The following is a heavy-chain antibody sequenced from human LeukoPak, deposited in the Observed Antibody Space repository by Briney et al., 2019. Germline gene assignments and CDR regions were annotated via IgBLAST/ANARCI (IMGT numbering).Heavy chain of an antibody. D-gene: IGHD3-22*01. J-gene: IGHJ4*02. Sequence: GGSLRLSCAAPGFTFSSYWMSWVRQAPGKGLEWVANIKQDGSEKYYVDSVKGRFTISRDNAKNSLYLQMNSLRTEDTAVYYCVRALYDGSGYYSHFDYWGQGTLVTVSS. V-gene: IGHV3-7*01. CDR3: VRALYDGSGYYSHFDY. CDR2: IKQDGSEK. CDR1: GFTFSSYW.